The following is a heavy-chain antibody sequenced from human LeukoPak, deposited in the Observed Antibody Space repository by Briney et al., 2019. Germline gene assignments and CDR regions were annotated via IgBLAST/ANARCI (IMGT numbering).Heavy chain of an antibody. CDR3: ARSVEMGPHYDFWSGYFDY. D-gene: IGHD3-3*01. J-gene: IGHJ4*02. CDR1: GGSISSGGYS. CDR2: IYHSGST. V-gene: IGHV4-30-2*01. Sequence: SETLSLTCAVSGGSISSGGYSWSWIRQPPGQGLEWIGYIYHSGSTYYNPSLKSRVTISVDRSKNQFSLKLSSVTAADTAVYYCARSVEMGPHYDFWSGYFDYWGQGTLVTVSS.